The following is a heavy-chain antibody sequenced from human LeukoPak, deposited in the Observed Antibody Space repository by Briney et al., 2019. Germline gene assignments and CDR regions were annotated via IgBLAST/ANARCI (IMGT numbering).Heavy chain of an antibody. V-gene: IGHV3-48*01. CDR3: ARGSDTGPSRFDY. J-gene: IGHJ4*02. CDR2: VSSSTTAN. Sequence: GGSLRLSCAASGFSLRNYSMHWVRQAPGKGLEWVSAVSSSTTANYYADSVKGRFTISRDNARNSLYLQMSSLRADDTAVYYCARGSDTGPSRFDYWGQGTLVTVSS. D-gene: IGHD7-27*01. CDR1: GFSLRNYS.